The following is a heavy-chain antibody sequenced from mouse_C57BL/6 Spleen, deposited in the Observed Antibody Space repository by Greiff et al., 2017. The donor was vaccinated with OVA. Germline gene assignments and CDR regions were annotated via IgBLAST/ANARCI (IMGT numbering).Heavy chain of an antibody. CDR2: IYPGSGNT. CDR1: GYSFTSYY. Sequence: VKLQESGPELVKPGASVKISCKASGYSFTSYYIHWVKQRPGQGLEWIGWIYPGSGNTKYNEKFKGKATLTADTSSSTAYMQLSSLTSEDSAVYYCAREDYGSSYGAYWGQGTLVTVSA. V-gene: IGHV1-66*01. CDR3: AREDYGSSYGAY. J-gene: IGHJ3*01. D-gene: IGHD1-1*01.